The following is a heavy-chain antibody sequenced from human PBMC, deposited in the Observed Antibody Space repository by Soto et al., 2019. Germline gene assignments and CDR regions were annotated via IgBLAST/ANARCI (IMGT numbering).Heavy chain of an antibody. CDR2: IYPTGTT. V-gene: IGHV4-30-2*01. J-gene: IGHJ6*02. CDR3: ARAPTGPAPLWGV. CDR1: GGSISSGVYS. Sequence: PSETLSLTCTVSGGSISSGVYSWSWIRHPPGKGLEWIGYIYPTGTTYYNPSLKNRVTISIDTSQNQFSLQLTSMTAADTAVYYCARAPTGPAPLWGVWGQGTTVTVYS. D-gene: IGHD3-16*01.